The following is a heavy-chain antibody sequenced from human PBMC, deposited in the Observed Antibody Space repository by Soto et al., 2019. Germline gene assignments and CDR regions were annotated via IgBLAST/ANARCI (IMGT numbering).Heavy chain of an antibody. Sequence: PSETLSLTCTVSGGSISSSSYYWGWIRQPPGKGLEWIGSIYYSGSTYYNPSLKSRVTISVDTSKNQFSLKLSSVTAADTAVYYCARDYGDYYYYGMDVWGQGTTVTVS. CDR1: GGSISSSSYY. D-gene: IGHD4-17*01. V-gene: IGHV4-39*02. CDR2: IYYSGST. CDR3: ARDYGDYYYYGMDV. J-gene: IGHJ6*02.